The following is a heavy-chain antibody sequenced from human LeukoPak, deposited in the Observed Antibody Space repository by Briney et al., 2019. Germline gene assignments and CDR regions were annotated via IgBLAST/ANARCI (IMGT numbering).Heavy chain of an antibody. CDR3: ARDWLSSSWLDVFDY. CDR2: INPSGGST. J-gene: IGHJ4*02. D-gene: IGHD6-13*01. V-gene: IGHV1-46*01. CDR1: GYIFTSHY. Sequence: ASVKVSCKASGYIFTSHYMHWVRQAPEQGLEWMGIINPSGGSTSYAQKFQGRVTMTRDMSTRTDYMELSSLRYEDTAVYYCARDWLSSSWLDVFDYWGQGTLVTVSS.